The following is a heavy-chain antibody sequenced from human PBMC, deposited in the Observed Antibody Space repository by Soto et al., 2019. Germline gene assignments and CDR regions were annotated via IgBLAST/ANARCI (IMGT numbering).Heavy chain of an antibody. V-gene: IGHV3-23*01. J-gene: IGHJ3*01. CDR3: AKTFSGENYYYVAFDV. CDR1: GFIFSSFA. D-gene: IGHD2-15*01. CDR2: ISGGGGVK. Sequence: PGGSLRLSCAAPGFIFSSFAMNWVRQAPGKGLEWVSGISGGGGVKSYGDPVKGRFTISRDNSKNTLYLQMNSLGAEDTAVYYCAKTFSGENYYYVAFDVWGHGTKVTVSS.